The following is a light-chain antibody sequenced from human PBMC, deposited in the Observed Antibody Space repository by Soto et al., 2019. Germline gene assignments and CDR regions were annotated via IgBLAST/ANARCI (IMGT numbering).Light chain of an antibody. CDR2: DAS. CDR3: HQYNSYFPLP. Sequence: DIQMTQSPSTLSASVGDRVTITCRASQSISSWLAWYQQKPGKAPKLLIYDASSLESGVPSRFSGSGSGTEFTLTISSLQPDDFATYYCHQYNSYFPLPLGGGTRSDIK. J-gene: IGKJ4*01. V-gene: IGKV1-5*01. CDR1: QSISSW.